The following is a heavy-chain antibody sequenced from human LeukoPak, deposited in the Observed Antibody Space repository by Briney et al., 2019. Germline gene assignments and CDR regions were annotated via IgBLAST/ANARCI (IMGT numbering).Heavy chain of an antibody. CDR2: INTDGRTT. J-gene: IGHJ4*02. D-gene: IGHD5-12*01. CDR1: GFTFSDYR. Sequence: PGGSLRLSCAASGFTFSDYRMYWVRQPPGKGLVWASYINTDGRTTKYADSVRGRFTISRDNAKNSLYLQMNSLRAEDTAVYYCARDDDSGYESSLDYWGQGTLVTVSS. V-gene: IGHV3-74*03. CDR3: ARDDDSGYESSLDY.